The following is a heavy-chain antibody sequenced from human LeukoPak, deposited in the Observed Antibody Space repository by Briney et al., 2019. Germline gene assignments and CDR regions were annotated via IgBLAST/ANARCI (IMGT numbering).Heavy chain of an antibody. CDR3: ARTPRYCSSTSCYMGAFDI. CDR2: INPNSGGT. Sequence: ASVKVSCKASGYTFTGYYMHWVRQAPGQGLEWMGWINPNSGGTNYAQKFQGRVTMTRDTSISTACMELSRLRSDDTAVYYCARTPRYCSSTSCYMGAFDIWGQGTMVTVSS. CDR1: GYTFTGYY. J-gene: IGHJ3*02. D-gene: IGHD2-2*02. V-gene: IGHV1-2*02.